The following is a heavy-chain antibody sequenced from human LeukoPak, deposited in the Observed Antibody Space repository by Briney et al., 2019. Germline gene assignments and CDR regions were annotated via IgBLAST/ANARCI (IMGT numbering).Heavy chain of an antibody. CDR2: IYYSGST. D-gene: IGHD4/OR15-4a*01. CDR3: VRGDYAANWFDP. CDR1: GGSISSYY. V-gene: IGHV4-59*12. J-gene: IGHJ5*02. Sequence: SETLSLTCTVSGGSISSYYWSWIRQPPGKGLEWIGYIYYSGSTNYNPSLKSRVTISVDTSKNQFPLKLTSVTAADTAVYYCVRGDYAANWFDPWGQGTLVTVSS.